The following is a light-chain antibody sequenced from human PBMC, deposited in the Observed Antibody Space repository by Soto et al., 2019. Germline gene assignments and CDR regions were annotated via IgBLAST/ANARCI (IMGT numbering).Light chain of an antibody. CDR2: GAS. CDR1: QSVRSN. CDR3: QQYGSSPLT. J-gene: IGKJ1*01. V-gene: IGKV3-20*01. Sequence: EIVMTQSPATLSVSPGERATLSCRASQSVRSNLAWYQQKPGQAPRLLIYGASSRATGIPDRFSGSGSGTDFTLTISRLDPEDFAVYYCQQYGSSPLTFGQGTKVDIK.